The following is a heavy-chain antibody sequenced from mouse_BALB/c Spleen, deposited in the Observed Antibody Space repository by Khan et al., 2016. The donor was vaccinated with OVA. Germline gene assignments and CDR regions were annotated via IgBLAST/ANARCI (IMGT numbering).Heavy chain of an antibody. CDR2: INPSIGYT. J-gene: IGHJ3*01. D-gene: IGHD2-14*01. Sequence: QVQLQQSGAELARPGASVKMSCKASGYTFTSYTIHWIKKRPGQGLEWIGYINPSIGYTNYNQKFKDQATLTTDKSSTTAYLQLRSLTSDDSPVFNCVRDGANHRNDGWCAYWGQGTVVTGSA. CDR1: GYTFTSYT. V-gene: IGHV1-4*01. CDR3: VRDGANHRNDGWCAY.